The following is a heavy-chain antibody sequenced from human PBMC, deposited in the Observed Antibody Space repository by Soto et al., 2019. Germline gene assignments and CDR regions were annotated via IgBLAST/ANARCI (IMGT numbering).Heavy chain of an antibody. CDR3: VGEGRGPFDF. CDR2: ISATGGSA. J-gene: IGHJ3*01. Sequence: PGGSLRLSCAAPGFTFSNYAMNWVRQGPGKGLEWVSVISATGGSAYYADSVQGRFAISRDNSKNTLYLQMNSLRAEETAIYYCVGEGRGPFDFWGRGTMVTVSS. D-gene: IGHD5-12*01. CDR1: GFTFSNYA. V-gene: IGHV3-23*01.